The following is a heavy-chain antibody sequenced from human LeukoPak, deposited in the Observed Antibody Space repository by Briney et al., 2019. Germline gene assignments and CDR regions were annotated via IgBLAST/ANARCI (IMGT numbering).Heavy chain of an antibody. V-gene: IGHV4-59*01. Sequence: SETLSLTCTVSGGSISSYYWSWIRQPPGKGLEWIGYIYYSGSTNYNPSLKSRVTISVDTSKNQFSLRLSSVTAADTAVYYCAREAAAGADYWGQGTLVTVSS. D-gene: IGHD6-13*01. CDR1: GGSISSYY. CDR2: IYYSGST. CDR3: AREAAAGADY. J-gene: IGHJ4*02.